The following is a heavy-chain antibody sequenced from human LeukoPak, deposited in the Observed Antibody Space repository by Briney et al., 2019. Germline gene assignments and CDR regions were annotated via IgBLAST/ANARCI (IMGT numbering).Heavy chain of an antibody. CDR3: AKRGVVVAAKFSYYSMDV. J-gene: IGHJ6*03. CDR2: IYYSGST. CDR1: GGSISSYY. V-gene: IGHV4-59*12. Sequence: SETLSLTCTVSGGSISSYYWSWIRQPPGKGLEWIGYIYYSGSTNYNPSLKSRVTISVDTSKNQFSLKLSSVTAADTAVYYCAKRGVVVAAKFSYYSMDVWGKGTTVTVSS. D-gene: IGHD2-15*01.